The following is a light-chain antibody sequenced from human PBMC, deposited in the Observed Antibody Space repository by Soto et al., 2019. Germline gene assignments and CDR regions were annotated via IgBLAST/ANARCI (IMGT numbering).Light chain of an antibody. J-gene: IGLJ3*02. CDR2: EVS. V-gene: IGLV2-14*01. Sequence: QSALTQPASVSGSPGQSITLSCTGTSSDVGGYNYVSWYQQHPGKAPKLMIYEVSNRPSGVSNRFSGSKSGNTASLTISGLQAEDEADYYCSSYTSSSNLWVFGGGTKLTVL. CDR1: SSDVGGYNY. CDR3: SSYTSSSNLWV.